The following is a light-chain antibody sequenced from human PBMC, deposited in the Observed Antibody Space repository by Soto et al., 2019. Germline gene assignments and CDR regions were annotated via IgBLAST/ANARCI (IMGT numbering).Light chain of an antibody. CDR1: QSVKNF. J-gene: IGKJ4*01. Sequence: EIVLTQSPATLSLSPGERATLSCRASQSVKNFLAWYQQKPGQAPRLLIFDAVSRATGIPPRFSGSGSGTDFTSTITGLEPEDFAAYYCQQRWTXALTFGGGNKV. V-gene: IGKV3-11*01. CDR2: DAV. CDR3: QQRWTXALT.